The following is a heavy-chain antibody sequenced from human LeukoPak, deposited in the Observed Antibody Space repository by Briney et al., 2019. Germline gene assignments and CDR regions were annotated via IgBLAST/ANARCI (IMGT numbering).Heavy chain of an antibody. Sequence: SETLSLTCTVSGGSISSSSYYWGWIRQPPGKGLEWIGSIYYDGNTHYNPSLKSRVTISVDTSKNQFSLHLTSVTAADTAVYYCARGYSSSWFYFDSWGQGTLVTVSS. J-gene: IGHJ4*02. CDR1: GGSISSSSYY. CDR3: ARGYSSSWFYFDS. CDR2: IYYDGNT. V-gene: IGHV4-39*01. D-gene: IGHD6-13*01.